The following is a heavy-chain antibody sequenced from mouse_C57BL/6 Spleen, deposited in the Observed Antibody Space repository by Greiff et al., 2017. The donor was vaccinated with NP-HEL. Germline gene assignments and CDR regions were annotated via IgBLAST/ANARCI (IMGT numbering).Heavy chain of an antibody. D-gene: IGHD4-1*01. CDR2: ISSGGSYT. J-gene: IGHJ2*01. Sequence: EVHLVESGGDLVKPGGSLKLSCAASGFTFSSYGMSWVRQTPDKRLEWVATISSGGSYTYYPDSVKGRFTISRDNAKNTLYLQMSSLKSEDTAMYYCARLTGTWDYFDYWGQGTTLTVSS. CDR3: ARLTGTWDYFDY. CDR1: GFTFSSYG. V-gene: IGHV5-6*01.